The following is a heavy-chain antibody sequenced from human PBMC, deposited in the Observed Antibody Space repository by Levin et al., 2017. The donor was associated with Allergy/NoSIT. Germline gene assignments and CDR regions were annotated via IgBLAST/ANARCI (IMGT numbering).Heavy chain of an antibody. Sequence: GSLRLSCTVSGGSISSSSYYWGWIRQPPGKGLEWIGSIYYSGSTYYNPSLKSRVTISVDTSKNQFSLKLSSVTAADTAVYYCARHSGYSSGWYGGAIRGWGQGTLVTVSS. J-gene: IGHJ4*02. V-gene: IGHV4-39*01. D-gene: IGHD6-19*01. CDR3: ARHSGYSSGWYGGAIRG. CDR2: IYYSGST. CDR1: GGSISSSSYY.